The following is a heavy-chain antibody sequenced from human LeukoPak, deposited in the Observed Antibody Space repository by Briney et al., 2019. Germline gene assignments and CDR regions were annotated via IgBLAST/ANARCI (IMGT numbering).Heavy chain of an antibody. CDR1: GFTFSTYN. CDR2: IIPSGHTT. J-gene: IGHJ4*02. D-gene: IGHD5-24*01. Sequence: GGSLRLSCAASGFTFSTYNMNWVRQAPGKGLAWVSGIIPSGHTTYYADSVRGRFTISRDNSRNTVYLQMNSLRAEDTAVYYCAKDDRWLQFCCWGQGTLVTVSA. V-gene: IGHV3-23*01. CDR3: AKDDRWLQFCC.